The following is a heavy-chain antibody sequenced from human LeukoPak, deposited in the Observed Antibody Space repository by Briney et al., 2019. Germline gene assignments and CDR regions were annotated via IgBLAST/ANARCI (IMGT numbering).Heavy chain of an antibody. CDR3: ARVGVVGAINWFDP. CDR2: IYYSGST. Sequence: PSETLSLTCAAYGGSFSGYYWSWIRQPPGKGLEWIGYIYYSGSTNYNPSLKSRVTISVDTSKNQFSLKLSSVTAADTAVYYCARVGVVGAINWFDPWGQGTLVTVSS. D-gene: IGHD1-26*01. J-gene: IGHJ5*02. CDR1: GGSFSGYY. V-gene: IGHV4-59*01.